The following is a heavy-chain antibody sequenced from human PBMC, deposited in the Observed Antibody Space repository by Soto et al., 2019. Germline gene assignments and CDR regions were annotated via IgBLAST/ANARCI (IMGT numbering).Heavy chain of an antibody. CDR2: IIPDSGGT. CDR1: GYSFNGYY. CDR3: ARDESSSWFSHWFDP. Sequence: QAQLVQSGAEVKKPGASVKVSCKASGYSFNGYYIHWVRQAPGQGLEWMGWIIPDSGGTKYAQKFQGRVTMTRDTSIRTAYMELTSLTPDDTAVYYCARDESSSWFSHWFDPWGQGTLVTVSS. D-gene: IGHD3-22*01. V-gene: IGHV1-2*02. J-gene: IGHJ5*02.